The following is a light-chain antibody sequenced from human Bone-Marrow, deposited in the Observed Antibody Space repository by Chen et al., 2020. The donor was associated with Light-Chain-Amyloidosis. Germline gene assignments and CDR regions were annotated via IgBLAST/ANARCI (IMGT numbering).Light chain of an antibody. CDR2: RDT. J-gene: IGLJ2*01. CDR3: QSADSSGTYEVI. Sequence: SYELTQPPSVSVSPGQTARITCSGEDLPTKYAYWYQQKPGQAPVLVIHRDTERPSGISERFSGSSSGTTATSTISGVQAEDEADYHCQSADSSGTYEVIFGGGTKLTVL. V-gene: IGLV3-25*03. CDR1: DLPTKY.